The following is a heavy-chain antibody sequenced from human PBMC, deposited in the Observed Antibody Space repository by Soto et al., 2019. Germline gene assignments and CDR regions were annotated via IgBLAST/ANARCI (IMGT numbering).Heavy chain of an antibody. CDR1: GFSLSSRA. D-gene: IGHD2-8*01. CDR3: TKGRSMVNGEFTS. CDR2: ISGSGVST. Sequence: EVQLLESGGGLVQPGGSLRLSCAASGFSLSSRAMSWVRQAPGKGLEWVSTISGSGVSTYYPDSVRGRFTISKDNSKNTVYLQINSLRDEDSAEYFCTKGRSMVNGEFTSWGQGTLVTVSS. V-gene: IGHV3-23*01. J-gene: IGHJ5*02.